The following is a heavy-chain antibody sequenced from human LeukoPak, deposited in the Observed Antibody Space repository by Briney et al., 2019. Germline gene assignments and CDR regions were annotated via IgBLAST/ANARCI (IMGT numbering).Heavy chain of an antibody. CDR3: ASSRAAYSSTISTLDY. CDR2: INHSGST. D-gene: IGHD6-13*01. J-gene: IGHJ4*02. V-gene: IGHV4-34*01. CDR1: GGSFSGYY. Sequence: PSETLSLTCAVYGGSFSGYYWSWIRQPPGKGLEWIGEINHSGSTNYNPSLKSRVTISVDTSKNQFSLKLSSVTAADTAVYYCASSRAAYSSTISTLDYWGQGTLVTVSS.